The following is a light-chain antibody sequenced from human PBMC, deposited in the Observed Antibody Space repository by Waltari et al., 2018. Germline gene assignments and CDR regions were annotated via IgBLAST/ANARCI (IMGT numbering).Light chain of an antibody. CDR3: QSYDSSLSVV. V-gene: IGLV1-40*01. Sequence: QSVLTQPPSVSGAPGQRVTISYTGSSSNIGAGYDVHWYQHLTGTAPKLLISGNTARRAGVPDRFAGSKAGTYASLAITGLQAEDEADYYCQSYDSSLSVVFGGGTKLTVL. CDR2: GNT. J-gene: IGLJ2*01. CDR1: SSNIGAGYD.